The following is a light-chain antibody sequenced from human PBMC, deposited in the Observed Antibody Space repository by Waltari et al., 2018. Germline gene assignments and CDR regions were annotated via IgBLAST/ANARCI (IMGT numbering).Light chain of an antibody. J-gene: IGLJ2*01. CDR3: TSYAGSHNWV. Sequence: QSALTQPPSASGSPGQSVTISCTGTSSDVGGYNYVSWHQHHPGKAPKLRISEVNKRPSGVPERFSGSKSGNTASLTVPGLQADDEADYYCTSYAGSHNWVFGGGTKLTVL. CDR2: EVN. V-gene: IGLV2-8*01. CDR1: SSDVGGYNY.